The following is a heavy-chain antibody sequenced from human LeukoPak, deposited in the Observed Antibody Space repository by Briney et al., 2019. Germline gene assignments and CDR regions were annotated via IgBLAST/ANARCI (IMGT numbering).Heavy chain of an antibody. V-gene: IGHV3-7*01. D-gene: IGHD2-2*01. CDR3: AIGHRAVPY. CDR1: GFTFSSYW. J-gene: IGHJ4*02. CDR2: IKQDGSER. Sequence: GGSLRLSCAASGFTFSSYWMTWVRQAPVKGLECVANIKQDGSERYYVDSVKGRFTISRDNAKNSLYLQMNSLRAEDTAVYYCAIGHRAVPYWGQGTLVTVSS.